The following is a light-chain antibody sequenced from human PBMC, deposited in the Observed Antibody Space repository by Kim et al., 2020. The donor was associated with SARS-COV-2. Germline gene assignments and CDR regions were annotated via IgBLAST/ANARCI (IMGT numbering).Light chain of an antibody. J-gene: IGLJ3*02. CDR2: YDN. Sequence: ELTQPPSVSGTPGQRVTISCSGSSSDIGRNSVSWFQQFPGTAPKLLIYYDNQRPSGVPARVSGSKSGTSASLAISGLQSVDEADYYCAAWDGSLNSWV. CDR3: AAWDGSLNSWV. V-gene: IGLV1-44*01. CDR1: SSDIGRNS.